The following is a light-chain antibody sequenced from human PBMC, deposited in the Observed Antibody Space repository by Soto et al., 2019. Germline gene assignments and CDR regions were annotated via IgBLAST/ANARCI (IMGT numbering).Light chain of an antibody. V-gene: IGKV3-20*01. J-gene: IGKJ2*01. Sequence: EIVLTQSPGTLSLSPGERATLSCRASQSVSSSYLAWYQQKPGQAPRLLIYGASSRATGIPDRFSGSGSGTEVTLNISRLEPEDFAVYYCQQYGSSPPYTFGQGTKLEIK. CDR1: QSVSSSY. CDR3: QQYGSSPPYT. CDR2: GAS.